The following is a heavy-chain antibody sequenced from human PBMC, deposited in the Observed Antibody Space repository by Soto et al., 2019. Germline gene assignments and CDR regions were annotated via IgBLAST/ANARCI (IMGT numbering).Heavy chain of an antibody. Sequence: KPSETLSLTCTVSGGSISSSTYYWGWIRQPLGKGLEWIGSIFYTGSTFYNPSLKSRVTISLDTSENQFSLKLSSVTAADTSVYYCARHTWGRQRGWFDPWGQGTLVTVSS. CDR1: GGSISSSTYY. V-gene: IGHV4-39*01. CDR3: ARHTWGRQRGWFDP. D-gene: IGHD2-2*01. J-gene: IGHJ5*02. CDR2: IFYTGST.